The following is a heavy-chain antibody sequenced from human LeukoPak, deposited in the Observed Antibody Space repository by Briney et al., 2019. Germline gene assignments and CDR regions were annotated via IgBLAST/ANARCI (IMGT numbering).Heavy chain of an antibody. D-gene: IGHD3-9*01. CDR2: ISGSGLST. V-gene: IGHV3-23*01. CDR3: AKVDLGLRYFDWFPQSEGPCFDY. Sequence: GGTLRLSCAASGFTFRSYGMTWVRQAPGKGLEWVSAISGSGLSTYYADSVKGRFTISRDNSKNTLYLQMNGLRAEDTAVYYCAKVDLGLRYFDWFPQSEGPCFDYWGQGTLVTVSS. J-gene: IGHJ4*02. CDR1: GFTFRSYG.